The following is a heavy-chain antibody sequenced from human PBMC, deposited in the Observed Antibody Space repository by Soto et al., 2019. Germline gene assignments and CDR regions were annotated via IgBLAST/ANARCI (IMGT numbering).Heavy chain of an antibody. J-gene: IGHJ4*02. V-gene: IGHV4-39*01. CDR1: GGSISSSSYY. Sequence: SETLSLTCTVSGGSISSSSYYWGWIRQPPGKGLEWIGSIYYSGSTYYNPSLKSRVTISVDTSKNQFSLKLSSVTAADTAVYYCASWDAYCGGDCYSDYWGQGTLVTVSS. D-gene: IGHD2-21*02. CDR2: IYYSGST. CDR3: ASWDAYCGGDCYSDY.